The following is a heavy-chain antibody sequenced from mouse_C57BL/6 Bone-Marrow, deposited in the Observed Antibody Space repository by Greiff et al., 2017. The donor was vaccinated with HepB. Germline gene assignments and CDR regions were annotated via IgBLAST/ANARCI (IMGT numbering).Heavy chain of an antibody. D-gene: IGHD1-1*01. CDR2: IYPGDGDT. CDR3: AGYYYGSSYWYFDV. J-gene: IGHJ1*03. CDR1: SYAFSSSW. V-gene: IGHV1-82*01. Sequence: VQGVESGPELVKPGASVKISCKASSYAFSSSWMNWVKQRPGKGLEWIGRIYPGDGDTNYNGKFKGKATLTADKSSSTAYMQLSSLTSEDSAVYFCAGYYYGSSYWYFDVWGTGTTVTVSS.